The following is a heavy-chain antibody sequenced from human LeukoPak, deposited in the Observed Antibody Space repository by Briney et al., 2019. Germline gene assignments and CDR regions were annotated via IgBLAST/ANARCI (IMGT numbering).Heavy chain of an antibody. J-gene: IGHJ4*02. V-gene: IGHV3-53*01. CDR2: LHSAGGT. D-gene: IGHD3-9*01. CDR1: GLTVSSNY. CDR3: AKEGHDILTGYYWGYDY. Sequence: GGSLRLSCAASGLTVSSNYITWVRQAPGKGLEWVSVLHSAGGTYYADSVKGRFTISRHISKNTVYLQMNSLRAEDTAVYYCAKEGHDILTGYYWGYDYWGQGTLVTVSS.